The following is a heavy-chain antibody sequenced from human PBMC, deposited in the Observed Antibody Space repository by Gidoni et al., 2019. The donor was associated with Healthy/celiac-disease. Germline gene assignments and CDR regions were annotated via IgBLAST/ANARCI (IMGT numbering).Heavy chain of an antibody. CDR1: GGPIPSGSYY. Sequence: QVLLQQPGPGPVQPSHTLSLTCPVSGGPIPSGSYYWRWTRQPAGKGLEWIGRIYTSGSTNYNPSLKSRVTISVDTSKNQFSLKLSSVTAADTAVYYCASGRVGWMTTVVRWGQGTLVTVSS. V-gene: IGHV4-61*02. J-gene: IGHJ4*02. CDR3: ASGRVGWMTTVVR. CDR2: IYTSGST. D-gene: IGHD4-17*01.